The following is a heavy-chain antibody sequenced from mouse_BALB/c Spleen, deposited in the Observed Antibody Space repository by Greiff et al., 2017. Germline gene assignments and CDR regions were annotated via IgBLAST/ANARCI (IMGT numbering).Heavy chain of an antibody. D-gene: IGHD2-4*01. CDR1: GYSFTSYW. CDR2: IYPGNSDT. J-gene: IGHJ3*01. V-gene: IGHV1-5*01. Sequence: DVKLQESGTVLARPGASVKMSCKASGYSFTSYWMHWVKQRPGQGLEWIGAIYPGNSDTSYNQKFKGKAKLTAVTSASTAYMELSSLTNVDSAVYYCTRVWDYDYALFAYWGQGTLVTVSA. CDR3: TRVWDYDYALFAY.